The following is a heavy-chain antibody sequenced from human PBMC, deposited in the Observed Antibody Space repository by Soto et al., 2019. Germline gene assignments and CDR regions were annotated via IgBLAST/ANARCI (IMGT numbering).Heavy chain of an antibody. Sequence: GASVKVSCKASGYTFTSYDINWVRQATGQGLEWMGWMNPNSGNTGYAQKFQGRVTMTRNTSISTAYMELSSLRSEDTAVYYCARGPYAGEDPTYYYYYYMDVWGKGTTVTVSS. CDR2: MNPNSGNT. J-gene: IGHJ6*03. D-gene: IGHD2-2*01. CDR3: ARGPYAGEDPTYYYYYYMDV. CDR1: GYTFTSYD. V-gene: IGHV1-8*01.